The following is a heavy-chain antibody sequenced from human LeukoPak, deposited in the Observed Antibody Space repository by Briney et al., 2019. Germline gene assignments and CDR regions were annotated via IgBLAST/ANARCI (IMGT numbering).Heavy chain of an antibody. CDR3: ARVRNWGIRNIDY. Sequence: SETLSLTCAVYGGSFSGYYWSWIRQPPGKGLEWIGEINHSGSTNYNPSLKSRVTISVDTSKNQFSLKLSSVTAADTAVYYCARVRNWGIRNIDYWGQGTLVTVSS. CDR1: GGSFSGYY. CDR2: INHSGST. D-gene: IGHD7-27*01. J-gene: IGHJ4*02. V-gene: IGHV4-34*01.